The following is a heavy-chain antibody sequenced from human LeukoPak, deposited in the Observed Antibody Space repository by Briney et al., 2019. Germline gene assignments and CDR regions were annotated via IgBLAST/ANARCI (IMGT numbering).Heavy chain of an antibody. CDR3: ARVSVRRRFLDY. D-gene: IGHD3-16*01. J-gene: IGHJ4*02. V-gene: IGHV4-30-4*08. Sequence: PSQTLSLTCTVSGGSISSGDYYWSWIRQPPGKGLEWIGYIYYSGTTYYNPSLESRVTISVDTSKNQFSLKLSSATAADTAVYYCARVSVRRRFLDYWGQGTLVTVSP. CDR2: IYYSGTT. CDR1: GGSISSGDYY.